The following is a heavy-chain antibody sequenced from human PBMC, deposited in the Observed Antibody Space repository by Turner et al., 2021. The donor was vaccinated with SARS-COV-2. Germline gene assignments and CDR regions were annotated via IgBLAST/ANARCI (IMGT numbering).Heavy chain of an antibody. V-gene: IGHV3-7*01. CDR3: AGEGCYEGWLDP. CDR1: EFSFSNSW. D-gene: IGHD3-16*01. J-gene: IGHJ5*02. CDR2: IRQDGTEL. Sequence: EVQLVESGGDLVQPGGSLRLSCAASEFSFSNSWMNWVRQAPGKGLEWVANIRQDGTELYYVDSVKGRFTISRDNAKNTLYLQMNSLRVEDTAVYYCAGEGCYEGWLDPWGQGTLVTVSS.